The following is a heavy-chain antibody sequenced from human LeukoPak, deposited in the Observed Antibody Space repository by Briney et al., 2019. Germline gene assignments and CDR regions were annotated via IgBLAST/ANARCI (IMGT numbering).Heavy chain of an antibody. CDR1: GYTFTSYG. Sequence: ASVKVSCKASGYTFTSYGISWVRQAPGQGLEWMGWINPNSGGTNYAQKFQGRVTMTRDTSISTAYMELSRLRSDDTAVYYCARYTIAVAGGSFDYWGQGTLVTVSS. CDR2: INPNSGGT. CDR3: ARYTIAVAGGSFDY. D-gene: IGHD6-19*01. V-gene: IGHV1-2*02. J-gene: IGHJ4*02.